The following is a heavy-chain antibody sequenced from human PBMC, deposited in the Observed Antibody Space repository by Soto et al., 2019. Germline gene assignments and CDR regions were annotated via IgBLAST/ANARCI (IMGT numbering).Heavy chain of an antibody. D-gene: IGHD3-10*01. J-gene: IGHJ4*02. CDR2: IYSTGTT. Sequence: EVQLVESGGGLIQPGGSLKLSCAASGFTVGNNYMSWVRQAPGKGLEWVSLIYSTGTTKYADSVKGRFTVSRDNAKNTLYPQMNSLRAGDTAVYYCAKDGRGSGSHYNSFGYWGQGTLVTVSS. CDR3: AKDGRGSGSHYNSFGY. V-gene: IGHV3-53*01. CDR1: GFTVGNNY.